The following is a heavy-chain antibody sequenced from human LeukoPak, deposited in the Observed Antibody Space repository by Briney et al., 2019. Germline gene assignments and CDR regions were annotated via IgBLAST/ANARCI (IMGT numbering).Heavy chain of an antibody. V-gene: IGHV3-74*01. CDR1: GFTFSSFW. Sequence: SGGSLRLSCAASGFTFSSFWMHWVRQAPGKGLVWVSHTNSDGSTTDYADSVRGRFTISRDNAKNSLYLQLNSLRAEDTAVYYCARSRFYFDYWGQGTLVTVSS. CDR2: TNSDGSTT. J-gene: IGHJ4*02. CDR3: ARSRFYFDY.